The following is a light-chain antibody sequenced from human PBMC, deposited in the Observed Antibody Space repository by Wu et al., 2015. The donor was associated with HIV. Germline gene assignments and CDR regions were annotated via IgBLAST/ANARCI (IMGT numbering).Light chain of an antibody. J-gene: IGKJ5*01. CDR2: DAS. V-gene: IGKV3-11*01. CDR3: QQYATSIT. Sequence: EIVLTQSPATLSLSPGERATLSCRASQGSTSYLAWYQQKPGQAPRLLIYDASKRATGIPARFSGSGSGTDFTLTISSLEPEDFAVYYCQQYATSITFGQGTRLQIK. CDR1: QGSTSY.